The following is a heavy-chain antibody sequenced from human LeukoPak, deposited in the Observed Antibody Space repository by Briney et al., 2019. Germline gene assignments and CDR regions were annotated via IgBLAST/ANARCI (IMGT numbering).Heavy chain of an antibody. CDR1: GFTVSSNY. Sequence: PGGSLRLSCAASGFTVSSNYMSWVRQAPGKGLEWVSVIYSGGSTYYADSVKGRFTISRDNSKNTLYLQMNSLRAEDTAVYYCASLPRRFTKGRPYLDYWGQGTLVTVSS. V-gene: IGHV3-66*02. CDR3: ASLPRRFTKGRPYLDY. CDR2: IYSGGST. D-gene: IGHD3-3*01. J-gene: IGHJ4*02.